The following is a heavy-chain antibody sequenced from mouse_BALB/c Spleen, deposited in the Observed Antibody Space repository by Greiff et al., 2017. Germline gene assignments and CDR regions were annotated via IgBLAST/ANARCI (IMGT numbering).Heavy chain of an antibody. CDR2: ISSGSSTI. CDR3: ARSRGEYGNYGDY. V-gene: IGHV5-17*02. Sequence: EVKLVESGGGLVQPGGSRKLSCAASGFTFSSFGMHWVRQAPEKGLEWVAYISSGSSTIYYADTVKGRFTISRDNPKNTLFLQMTSLRSEDTAMYYCARSRGEYGNYGDYWGQGTTLTVSS. D-gene: IGHD2-10*02. CDR1: GFTFSSFG. J-gene: IGHJ2*01.